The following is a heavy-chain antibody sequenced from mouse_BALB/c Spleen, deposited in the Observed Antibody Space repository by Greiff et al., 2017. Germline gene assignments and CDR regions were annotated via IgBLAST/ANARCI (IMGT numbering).Heavy chain of an antibody. CDR1: GYTFTSYW. CDR3: ARELWYDY. Sequence: QVQLKQPGAELVKPGASVKLSCKASGYTFTSYWMHWVKQRPGQGLEWIGEINPSNGRTNYNEKFKSKATLTVDKSSSTAYMQLSSLTSEDSAVYYCARELWYDYWGQGTTLTVSS. CDR2: INPSNGRT. V-gene: IGHV1S81*02. D-gene: IGHD2-1*01. J-gene: IGHJ2*01.